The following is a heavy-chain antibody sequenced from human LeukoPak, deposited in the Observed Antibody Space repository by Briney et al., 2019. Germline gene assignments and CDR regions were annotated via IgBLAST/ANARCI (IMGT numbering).Heavy chain of an antibody. V-gene: IGHV3-23*01. CDR3: AKPLGGSYYRPFDY. Sequence: GGSLILSGAASVFTFSSYAMSWVRQAPGKGLEWVSAISGSGGSTYYADSVKGRFTISRDNSKNTLYLQMNSLRAEDTAVYYCAKPLGGSYYRPFDYWGQGTLVTVSS. CDR1: VFTFSSYA. CDR2: ISGSGGST. D-gene: IGHD1-26*01. J-gene: IGHJ4*02.